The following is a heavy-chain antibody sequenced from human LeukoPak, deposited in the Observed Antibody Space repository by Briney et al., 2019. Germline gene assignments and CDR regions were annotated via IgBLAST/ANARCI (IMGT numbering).Heavy chain of an antibody. J-gene: IGHJ2*01. Sequence: SDTLSLTCTASGGSISSGDYYWSRIRQPPGKGLEWIGEINHSGSTNYNPSLKSRVTISVDTSKNQFSLRLSSVTAADTAVYYCARVLEGSSGQHLYFDLWGRGTLVTVPS. CDR1: GGSISSGDYY. D-gene: IGHD6-19*01. CDR3: ARVLEGSSGQHLYFDL. CDR2: INHSGST. V-gene: IGHV4-39*07.